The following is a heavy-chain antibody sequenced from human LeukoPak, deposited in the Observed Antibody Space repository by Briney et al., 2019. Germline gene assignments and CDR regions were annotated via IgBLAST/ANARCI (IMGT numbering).Heavy chain of an antibody. Sequence: GGSLRLPCAASGFTFSNAWMSWVRQALGNGLEWVGRIKSKTDGGTTDYAAPVKGRFTISRDDSKNTLYLQMNSLKTEDTAVYYCTTDIAVAGINGYWGQGTLVTVSS. CDR1: GFTFSNAW. J-gene: IGHJ4*02. D-gene: IGHD6-19*01. V-gene: IGHV3-15*01. CDR2: IKSKTDGGTT. CDR3: TTDIAVAGINGY.